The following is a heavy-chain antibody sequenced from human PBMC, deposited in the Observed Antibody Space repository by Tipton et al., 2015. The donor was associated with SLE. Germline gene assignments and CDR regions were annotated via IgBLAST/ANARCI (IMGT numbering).Heavy chain of an antibody. V-gene: IGHV4-4*08. CDR2: VCNSVST. CDR3: AKDYNHDNADYN. Sequence: TLSLTCTVSGDSISRDYWSWIRQSPGKGLEWIACVCNSVSTNYDPSLKSRGTISVDTTKNHFSLELTSVTAADTAVYYCAKDYNHDNADYNWGQGTLVIVSS. CDR1: GDSISRDY. D-gene: IGHD4-17*01. J-gene: IGHJ4*02.